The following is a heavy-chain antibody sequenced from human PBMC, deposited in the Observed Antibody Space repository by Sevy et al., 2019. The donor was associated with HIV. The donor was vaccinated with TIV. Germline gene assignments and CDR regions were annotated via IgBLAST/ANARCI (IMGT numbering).Heavy chain of an antibody. V-gene: IGHV3-30*03. CDR2: ISYDGSHK. J-gene: IGHJ5*02. CDR3: ARDAGYSVNWYPRFDP. D-gene: IGHD6-13*01. CDR1: AFTFSTYA. Sequence: GGSLRLSCAASAFTFSTYAMHGVRQAPCKGLEWVAVISYDGSHKYYADSVKGRFTISRDDSKSSLYLQMNTLRAEDTAVYYCARDAGYSVNWYPRFDPWGQGTLVTVSS.